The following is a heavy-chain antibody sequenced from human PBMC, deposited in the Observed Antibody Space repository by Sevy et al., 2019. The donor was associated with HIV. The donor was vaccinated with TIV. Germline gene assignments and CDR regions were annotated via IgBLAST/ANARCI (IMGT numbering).Heavy chain of an antibody. CDR2: INPNSGGT. V-gene: IGHV1-2*06. CDR3: VRAVGYCSSTSCYAGHYYYGMDV. CDR1: GYTFTGYY. D-gene: IGHD2-2*01. Sequence: ASVKVSCKASGYTFTGYYMHWVRQAPGQGLEWMGRINPNSGGTNYAQKFQGRVTMTRDTSISTAYMELSRLRSDDTAVYYCVRAVGYCSSTSCYAGHYYYGMDVWGQGTTVTVSS. J-gene: IGHJ6*02.